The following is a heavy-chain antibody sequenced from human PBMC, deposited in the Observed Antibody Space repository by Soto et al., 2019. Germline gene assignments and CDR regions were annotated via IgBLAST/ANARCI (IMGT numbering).Heavy chain of an antibody. CDR2: IYYSGST. V-gene: IGHV4-59*01. CDR3: ARDTLYCSSTSCYWWFAP. CDR1: GGLIRSYY. J-gene: IGHJ5*02. Sequence: PSETLSLTCTDSGGLIRSYYWSWIRQPPGKGLEWIGYIYYSGSTNYNPSLKSRVTISVDTSKNQFSLKLSSVTAADTAVYYCARDTLYCSSTSCYWWFAPWGQGTLVTVSS. D-gene: IGHD2-2*01.